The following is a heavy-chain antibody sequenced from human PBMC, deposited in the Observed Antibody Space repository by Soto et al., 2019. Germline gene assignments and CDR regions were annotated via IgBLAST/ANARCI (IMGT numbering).Heavy chain of an antibody. CDR1: GYTFTSYY. J-gene: IGHJ6*03. CDR2: INPSGGST. D-gene: IGHD2-8*01. V-gene: IGHV1-46*03. CDR3: ARGDIVLMTPWGKNYYYMDV. Sequence: ASVKVSCKASGYTFTSYYMHWVRQAPGQGLEWMGIINPSGGSTSYAQKFQGRVTMTRDTSTSTVYMELSSLRSEDTAVYYCARGDIVLMTPWGKNYYYMDVWGKGTTVTVSS.